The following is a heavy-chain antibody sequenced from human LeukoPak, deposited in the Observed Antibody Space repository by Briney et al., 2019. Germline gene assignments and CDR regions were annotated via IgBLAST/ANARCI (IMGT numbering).Heavy chain of an antibody. V-gene: IGHV1-69*13. J-gene: IGHJ6*02. Sequence: ASVTVSCKASGGTFSSYAISWVRQAPGQGLEWMGGIIPIFGTANYAQKFQGRVTITADESTSTAYMELSSLRSEDTAVYYCASGLRRYGMDVWGQGTTVTVSS. CDR1: GGTFSSYA. CDR2: IIPIFGTA. D-gene: IGHD5-12*01. CDR3: ASGLRRYGMDV.